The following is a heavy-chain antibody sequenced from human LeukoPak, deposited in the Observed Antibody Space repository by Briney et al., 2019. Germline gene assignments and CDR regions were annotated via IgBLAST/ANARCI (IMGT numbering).Heavy chain of an antibody. Sequence: ASVKVSCKASGYTFTGYYMHWVRQAPGQGLEWMGWINPNSGGTNYAQKFQGRVTMTRDTSISTAYMELSRLRSDDTAVYYCARDLGLSSGWYGGAFDIWGQGTMVTVSS. CDR2: INPNSGGT. CDR1: GYTFTGYY. D-gene: IGHD6-19*01. V-gene: IGHV1-2*02. CDR3: ARDLGLSSGWYGGAFDI. J-gene: IGHJ3*02.